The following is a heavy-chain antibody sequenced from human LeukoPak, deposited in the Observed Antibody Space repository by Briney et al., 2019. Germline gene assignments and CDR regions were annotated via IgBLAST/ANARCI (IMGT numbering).Heavy chain of an antibody. Sequence: SETLSLTCTVSGGSISSSSYFWGWIRQPPGKGLEWVGSIYYSGSTNYNPSLKSRVTISVDTSKNQFSLKLSSVTAADTAVYYCARGEQQLVRRYYGMDVWGQGTTVTVSS. D-gene: IGHD6-13*01. J-gene: IGHJ6*02. CDR3: ARGEQQLVRRYYGMDV. V-gene: IGHV4-39*07. CDR2: IYYSGST. CDR1: GGSISSSSYF.